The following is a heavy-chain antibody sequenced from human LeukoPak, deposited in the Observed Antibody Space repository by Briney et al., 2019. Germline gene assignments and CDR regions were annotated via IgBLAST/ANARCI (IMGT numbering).Heavy chain of an antibody. V-gene: IGHV3-30*02. CDR2: IRYDEITK. Sequence: GGSLRLSCVASGFTFSGYGMHWVRQAPGKGLEWVAFIRYDEITKFYTDSVKGRFTTSRDNSQNTLYLQMNSLRAEDTAVYYCAKDLDKTSSDYWGQGTLVTVSS. J-gene: IGHJ4*02. CDR3: AKDLDKTSSDY. CDR1: GFTFSGYG. D-gene: IGHD2-2*01.